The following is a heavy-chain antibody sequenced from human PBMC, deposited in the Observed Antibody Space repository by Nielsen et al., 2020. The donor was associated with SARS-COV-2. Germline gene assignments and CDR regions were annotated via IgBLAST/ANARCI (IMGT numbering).Heavy chain of an antibody. CDR3: ASEYSGGWYYYFDY. J-gene: IGHJ4*02. V-gene: IGHV4-39*01. D-gene: IGHD6-19*01. CDR1: GGSISSNSYY. CDR2: IYYTWSP. Sequence: SATLSLTCTVSGGSISSNSYYWGWIRQPPGKGLEWIGTIYYTWSPYYNPSLKSRVTISVDTSKNQFSLKLSSVTAADTAIYYCASEYSGGWYYYFDYWGQGTLITVSS.